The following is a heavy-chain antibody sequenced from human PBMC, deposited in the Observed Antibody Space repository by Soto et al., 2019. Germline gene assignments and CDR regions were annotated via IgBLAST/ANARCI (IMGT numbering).Heavy chain of an antibody. CDR2: ISSSRTTL. CDR1: GFTFSSYN. J-gene: IGHJ4*02. Sequence: EVQLVESGGGLVQPGGSLRLSCAASGFTFSSYNMNWVRLAQGKGLEWVSYISSSRTTLYYADSVKGRFTISGDNAKNSLYLQMNSLRDEDTAVYYCASVGSSGWYGDFDSWGQGTLVTVSS. D-gene: IGHD6-19*01. CDR3: ASVGSSGWYGDFDS. V-gene: IGHV3-48*02.